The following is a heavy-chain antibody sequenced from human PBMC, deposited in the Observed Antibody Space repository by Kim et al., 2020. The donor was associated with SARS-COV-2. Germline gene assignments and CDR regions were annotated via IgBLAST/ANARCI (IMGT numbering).Heavy chain of an antibody. CDR3: ARDPNYYYDSSGYYPQGGYYYGMDV. J-gene: IGHJ6*02. Sequence: GGSLRLSCAASGLTFSSYWMSWVRQAPGKGLEWVANIKQDGSEKYYVDSVKGRFTISRDNAKNSLYLQMNSLRAEDTAVYYCARDPNYYYDSSGYYPQGGYYYGMDVWGQGTTVTVSS. D-gene: IGHD3-22*01. CDR1: GLTFSSYW. V-gene: IGHV3-7*01. CDR2: IKQDGSEK.